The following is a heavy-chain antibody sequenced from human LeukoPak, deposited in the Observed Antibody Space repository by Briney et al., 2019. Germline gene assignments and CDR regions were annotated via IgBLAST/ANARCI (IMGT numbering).Heavy chain of an antibody. V-gene: IGHV3-23*01. CDR2: ISGSGGST. CDR3: AKAEYYYDSSGTFDY. J-gene: IGHJ4*02. CDR1: GFTFSNHA. D-gene: IGHD3-22*01. Sequence: GGSLRLSCAASGFTFSNHAMSWVRQAPGKGLEWVSAISGSGGSTYYADSVKGRFTISRDNSKNTLYLQMNSLRAEDTAVYYCAKAEYYYDSSGTFDYWGQGTLVTVSS.